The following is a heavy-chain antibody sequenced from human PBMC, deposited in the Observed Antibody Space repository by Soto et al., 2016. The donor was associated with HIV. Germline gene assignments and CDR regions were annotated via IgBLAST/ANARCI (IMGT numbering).Heavy chain of an antibody. V-gene: IGHV1-8*03. Sequence: CKTSGYNFVSNDINWVRQAPGQGLEWMGWLNPENGKTGYAQKFQGRVIITRDISTATVYMEVTSLTLEDTAIYFCARTLSSRFDFWGQGTLVTVSS. CDR1: GYNFVSND. J-gene: IGHJ4*02. D-gene: IGHD2-2*01. CDR3: ARTLSSRFDF. CDR2: LNPENGKT.